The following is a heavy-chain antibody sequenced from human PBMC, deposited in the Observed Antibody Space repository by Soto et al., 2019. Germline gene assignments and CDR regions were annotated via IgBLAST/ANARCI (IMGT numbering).Heavy chain of an antibody. Sequence: QVQLVQSGAEVKKPGASVKVSCKASGYTFTSYGISWVRQAPGQGLEWMGWISAYNGNTNYAQKHQGRVPMTKDTSTSTDYMALRSLRSDDTAVYYCASGSDIVLVPAAIFFYYYCMDVWGKGTTVTVSS. D-gene: IGHD2-2*01. J-gene: IGHJ6*04. CDR1: GYTFTSYG. V-gene: IGHV1-18*01. CDR2: ISAYNGNT. CDR3: ASGSDIVLVPAAIFFYYYCMDV.